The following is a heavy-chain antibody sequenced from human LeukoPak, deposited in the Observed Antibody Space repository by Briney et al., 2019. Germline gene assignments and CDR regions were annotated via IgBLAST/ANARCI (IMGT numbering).Heavy chain of an antibody. CDR3: ARTQRYCSSTGCPDYGMDV. D-gene: IGHD2-2*01. Sequence: SETLSLTCTVSGGSISSYYWSWIRQPPGKGLEWIGYNYYSGSTNYNPSLKSRVTISVDTSKNQFSLKLSSVTAADTAVYYCARTQRYCSSTGCPDYGMDVWGQGTTVTVSS. CDR1: GGSISSYY. V-gene: IGHV4-59*01. CDR2: NYYSGST. J-gene: IGHJ6*02.